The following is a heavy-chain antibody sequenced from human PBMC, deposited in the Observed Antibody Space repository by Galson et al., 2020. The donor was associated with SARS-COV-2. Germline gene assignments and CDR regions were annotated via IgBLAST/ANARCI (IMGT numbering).Heavy chain of an antibody. Sequence: SVKVSCKASGFTFTSSAVQWVRQARGQSLEWIGWIVVGSGNTNYAQKFQERVTITRDMSTSTAYMELSSLRSEDTAVYYCAAPYCSSTSCDDAFDIWGQGTMVTVSS. D-gene: IGHD2-2*01. J-gene: IGHJ3*02. CDR2: IVVGSGNT. CDR1: GFTFTSSA. CDR3: AAPYCSSTSCDDAFDI. V-gene: IGHV1-58*01.